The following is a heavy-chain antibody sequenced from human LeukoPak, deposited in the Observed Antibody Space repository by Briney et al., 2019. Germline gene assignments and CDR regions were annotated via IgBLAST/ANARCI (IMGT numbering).Heavy chain of an antibody. CDR1: GGSISSGSYY. CDR3: ARGNGYCGGDCYSAAFDI. V-gene: IGHV4-61*02. J-gene: IGHJ3*02. D-gene: IGHD2-21*01. Sequence: SETLSLTCTVSGGSISSGSYYWSWIRQPAGKGLEWIGRIYTSGSTNYNPSLKSRVTISVDTSKNQFSLKLSSVTAADTAVYYCARGNGYCGGDCYSAAFDIWGQGTMVTVSS. CDR2: IYTSGST.